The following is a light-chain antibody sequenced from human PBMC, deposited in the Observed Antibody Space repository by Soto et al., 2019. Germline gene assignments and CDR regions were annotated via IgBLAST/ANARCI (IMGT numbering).Light chain of an antibody. CDR1: SSDVGGQNY. Sequence: QSALTQPPSASGSPGQSVAISCTGTSSDVGGQNYVSWYQQHPGKAPKLIIYVVTERSSGVPDRFSGSKSGNTASLTVSGLQTEDEADYYCSSHAGNNNYVFGTGTRSPS. CDR3: SSHAGNNNYV. J-gene: IGLJ1*01. V-gene: IGLV2-8*01. CDR2: VVT.